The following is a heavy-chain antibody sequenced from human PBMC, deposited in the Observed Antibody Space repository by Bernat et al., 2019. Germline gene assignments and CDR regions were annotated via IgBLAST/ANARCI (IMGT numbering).Heavy chain of an antibody. CDR3: AKERESSGYLDY. V-gene: IGHV3-23*01. Sequence: EVQLLETGGGLVQPGGSLRLSCAASRFTFSSYAMSWVRQAPGKGLEWVSAISGSDGRTYYAGSVKGRFTVSRDNSKNMLFLQMNSLRAEDTAVYYCAKERESSGYLDYWGQGTLVTVSS. D-gene: IGHD3-22*01. CDR2: ISGSDGRT. CDR1: RFTFSSYA. J-gene: IGHJ4*02.